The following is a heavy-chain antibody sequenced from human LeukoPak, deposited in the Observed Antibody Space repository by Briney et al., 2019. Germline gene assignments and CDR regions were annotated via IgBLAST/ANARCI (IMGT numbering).Heavy chain of an antibody. CDR1: GFTFSSYS. V-gene: IGHV3-48*02. CDR3: ARDLVWSSGSYYIDY. J-gene: IGHJ4*02. D-gene: IGHD3-22*01. Sequence: GGSLRLSCAASGFTFSSYSMNWVRQAPGKGLEWIPYISSTGATIKTADSVKGRFTISRDNVKKSLDLQMTSLRDDDTALYFCARDLVWSSGSYYIDYWGQGTPVTVSS. CDR2: ISSTGATI.